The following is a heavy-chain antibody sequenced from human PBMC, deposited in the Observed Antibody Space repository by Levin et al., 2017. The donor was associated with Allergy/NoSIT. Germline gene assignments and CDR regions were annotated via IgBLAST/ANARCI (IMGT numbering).Heavy chain of an antibody. CDR1: GFTFSDYF. CDR2: ISGSGGTI. J-gene: IGHJ4*02. V-gene: IGHV3-11*01. CDR3: ARAHFDWLFGIIPTFDN. Sequence: PGGSLRLSCAASGFTFSDYFMSWIRQPPGKGLEWISYISGSGGTIYYTDSVKGRFTISRDNAQNLVSLQMNSLRAEDTAVYYCARAHFDWLFGIIPTFDNWGQGTLVSVSS. D-gene: IGHD3-9*01.